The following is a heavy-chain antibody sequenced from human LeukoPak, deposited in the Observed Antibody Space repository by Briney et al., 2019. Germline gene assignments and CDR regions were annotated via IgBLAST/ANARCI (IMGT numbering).Heavy chain of an antibody. J-gene: IGHJ4*02. CDR2: IIPIFGTA. V-gene: IGHV1-69*05. Sequence: GASVKVSCKASGGTFGGYAISWARQAPGQGLEWMGGIIPIFGTANYAQKFQGRVTITTDESTSTAYMELSSLRSEDTAVYYCARGYDFWSGPTPELDYWGQGTLVTVSS. CDR1: GGTFGGYA. CDR3: ARGYDFWSGPTPELDY. D-gene: IGHD3-3*01.